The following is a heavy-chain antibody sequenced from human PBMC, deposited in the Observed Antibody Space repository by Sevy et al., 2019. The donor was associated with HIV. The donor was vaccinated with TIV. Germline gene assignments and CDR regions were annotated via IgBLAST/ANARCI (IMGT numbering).Heavy chain of an antibody. V-gene: IGHV3-7*01. CDR1: GFXFSSYW. CDR2: IKQDGSEK. J-gene: IGHJ4*02. CDR3: ARDXDPXXFDX. Sequence: GGSLRLSCAASGFXFSSYWMSWVRQAPGKGLEWVANIKQDGSEKYYVDSVKGRFTISRDNAKNSLYLQMNSLRAKDTAVYYCARDXDPXXFDXXGQGTLVTVSS.